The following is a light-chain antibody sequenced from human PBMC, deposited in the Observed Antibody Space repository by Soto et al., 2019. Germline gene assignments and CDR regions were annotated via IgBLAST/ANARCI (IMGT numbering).Light chain of an antibody. CDR1: PSVSSN. CDR3: QQYNNWPPIT. Sequence: EIVMTQSPATLSVSPGERATLSCRASPSVSSNLAWYQQKPGQAPRLLIYGASTRATGITARFSGSGSGTEFTMTISSLQSADSGVYYCQQYNNWPPITFGQGTRLEIK. V-gene: IGKV3-15*01. CDR2: GAS. J-gene: IGKJ5*01.